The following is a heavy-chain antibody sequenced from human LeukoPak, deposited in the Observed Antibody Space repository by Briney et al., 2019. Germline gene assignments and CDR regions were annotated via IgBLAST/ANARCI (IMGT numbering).Heavy chain of an antibody. Sequence: PGGSLRLSCAASGFIFNNAWMSWVRQAPGKGLEWVGRIKSKTDGGTTDYAAPVKGRFTISRDDSRNTLYLQMNSLKTEDTAVYYCARDWHHSDSRDFAFDIWGQGTKVTVSS. CDR2: IKSKTDGGTT. J-gene: IGHJ3*02. V-gene: IGHV3-15*01. D-gene: IGHD3-22*01. CDR1: GFIFNNAW. CDR3: ARDWHHSDSRDFAFDI.